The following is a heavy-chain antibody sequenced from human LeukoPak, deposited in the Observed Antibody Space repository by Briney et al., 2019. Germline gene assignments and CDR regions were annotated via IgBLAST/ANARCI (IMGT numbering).Heavy chain of an antibody. V-gene: IGHV3-30*02. Sequence: GGSLRLSCAASGFTFSSYGMHWVRQAPGKGLEWVAFIRYDGSNKYYADSVKGRFTISRDNSKNTLYLQMNSLRAEDTAVYYCAKARDMYCTNGVCYGVDYWGQGTLVTVSS. J-gene: IGHJ4*02. CDR1: GFTFSSYG. CDR2: IRYDGSNK. CDR3: AKARDMYCTNGVCYGVDY. D-gene: IGHD2-8*01.